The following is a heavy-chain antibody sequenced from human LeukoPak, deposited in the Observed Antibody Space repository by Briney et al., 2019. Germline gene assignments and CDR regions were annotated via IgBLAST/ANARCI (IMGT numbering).Heavy chain of an antibody. CDR1: GFTFSSYG. CDR3: ARGPEYYYYYENSGYFGY. D-gene: IGHD3-22*01. Sequence: PGGSLRLSCAASGFTFSSYGMHWVRQAPGKGLEWVAVIWYDGSNKYYADSVKGRFTISRDNAKNSLYLQMNSLRAEDTAVYYCARGPEYYYYYENSGYFGYWGQGTLVTVSS. V-gene: IGHV3-33*01. J-gene: IGHJ4*02. CDR2: IWYDGSNK.